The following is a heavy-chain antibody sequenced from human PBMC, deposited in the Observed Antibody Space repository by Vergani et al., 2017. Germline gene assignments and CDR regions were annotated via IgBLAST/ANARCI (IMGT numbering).Heavy chain of an antibody. V-gene: IGHV4-31*11. D-gene: IGHD1-1*01. CDR2: IYYSGST. CDR3: ARGQPNTMT. CDR1: GGSISSGGYY. J-gene: IGHJ4*02. Sequence: QVQLQQWGAGLLKPSETLSLTCAVYGGSISSGGYYWSWIRQHPGKGLEWIGYIYYSGSTYYNPSLKSRVTISVDTSKNQFSLKLSSVTAADTAVYYCARGQPNTMTWGQGTLVTVSS.